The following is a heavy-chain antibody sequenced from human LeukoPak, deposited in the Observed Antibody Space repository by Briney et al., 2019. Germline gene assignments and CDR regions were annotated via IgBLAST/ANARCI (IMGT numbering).Heavy chain of an antibody. CDR3: AKDTAVQFLEPAF. V-gene: IGHV3-33*06. CDR1: GFTFNTFG. Sequence: GGSLRLSCAASGFTFNTFGMHWVRQAPGQGLEWVAAIWCDGSVKHYSDAVKGRFTISRDNSLNTLYLQMNSLRVEDTAIYYCAKDTAVQFLEPAFWGQGTLVTVSS. J-gene: IGHJ4*02. CDR2: IWCDGSVK. D-gene: IGHD3-3*01.